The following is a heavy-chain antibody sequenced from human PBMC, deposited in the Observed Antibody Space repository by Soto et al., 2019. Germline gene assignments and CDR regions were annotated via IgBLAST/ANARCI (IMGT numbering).Heavy chain of an antibody. CDR3: ARNGDCSSSRCNVGWFDP. J-gene: IGHJ5*02. CDR1: GDSVSTHYW. D-gene: IGHD2-2*01. Sequence: PSETLSLTCAVSGDSVSTHYWWSWVRQSPGKGLEWIGETHHSGSTHYNPSLNSRVTISVDKSKNDFSLKLTSVTAADTAVYYCARNGDCSSSRCNVGWFDPWGRGNLVTVSS. CDR2: THHSGST. V-gene: IGHV4-4*02.